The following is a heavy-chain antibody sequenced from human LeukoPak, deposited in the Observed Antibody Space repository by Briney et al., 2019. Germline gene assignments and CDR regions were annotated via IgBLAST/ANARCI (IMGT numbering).Heavy chain of an antibody. D-gene: IGHD3-22*01. CDR2: IIPILGIA. CDR3: ARVGGYYGYFDY. CDR1: GGTFSSYA. V-gene: IGHV1-69*04. Sequence: SVKVSCKASGGTFSSYAISWVRQAPGQGLEWMGRIIPILGIANYAQKFQGRVTITADKSTSTAYMELSSLRSEDTAVYYCARVGGYYGYFDYWGQGTLVTVSS. J-gene: IGHJ4*02.